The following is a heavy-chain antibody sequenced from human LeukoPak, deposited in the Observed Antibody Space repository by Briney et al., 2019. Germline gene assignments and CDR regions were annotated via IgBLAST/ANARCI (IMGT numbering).Heavy chain of an antibody. CDR2: FDPEDGET. J-gene: IGHJ4*02. D-gene: IGHD1-26*01. CDR3: ATAHSGSLDFDY. Sequence: ASVKVSCKVSGYTLTELSMHWVRQAPGKGLEWMGGFDPEDGETIYAQKFQGRVTMTEDTSTDTAYMELSSLRSEDTAVYYCATAHSGSLDFDYWGQGTLVTVSS. CDR1: GYTLTELS. V-gene: IGHV1-24*01.